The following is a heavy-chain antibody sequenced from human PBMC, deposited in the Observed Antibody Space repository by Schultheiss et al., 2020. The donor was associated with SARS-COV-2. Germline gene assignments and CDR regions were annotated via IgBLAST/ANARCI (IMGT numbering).Heavy chain of an antibody. CDR1: GFTFSSYA. CDR3: ARAFGSYYTPQFDY. V-gene: IGHV3-23*01. J-gene: IGHJ4*02. D-gene: IGHD1-26*01. CDR2: ISGSGGST. Sequence: GESLKISCAASGFTFSSYAMSWVRQAPGKGLEWVSAISGSGGSTYYADSVKGRFTISRDNSKNTLYLQMNSLRAEDTAVYYCARAFGSYYTPQFDYWGQGTLVTVSS.